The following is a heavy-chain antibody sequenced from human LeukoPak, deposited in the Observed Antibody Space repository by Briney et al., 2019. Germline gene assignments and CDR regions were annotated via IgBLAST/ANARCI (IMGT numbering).Heavy chain of an antibody. V-gene: IGHV1-46*01. J-gene: IGHJ4*02. Sequence: ASVKVSCKASGYTFTSYYMHWVRQAPGQGLEWMGIINPSGGSTSYAQKFQGRVTMTRDMSTSTVYMELSSLRSEDTAVYYCARAEGIAAAGTEGVYWGQGTLVTVSP. CDR1: GYTFTSYY. CDR2: INPSGGST. CDR3: ARAEGIAAAGTEGVY. D-gene: IGHD6-13*01.